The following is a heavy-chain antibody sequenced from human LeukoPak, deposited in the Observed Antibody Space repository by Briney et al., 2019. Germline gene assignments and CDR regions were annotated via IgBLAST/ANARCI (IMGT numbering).Heavy chain of an antibody. J-gene: IGHJ6*02. CDR1: GDSVPSNSAA. CDR2: TYYRSKWYN. D-gene: IGHD6-19*01. Sequence: SQTLSLTCAISGDSVPSNSAAWNWIRQSPSRGLEWLGRTYYRSKWYNDYAVSVKSRITINPDTSKNQYSLQLNSVTPEDTAVYYCARARGPIGVAGTHYYYYGMDVWGQRTTVTVSS. V-gene: IGHV6-1*01. CDR3: ARARGPIGVAGTHYYYYGMDV.